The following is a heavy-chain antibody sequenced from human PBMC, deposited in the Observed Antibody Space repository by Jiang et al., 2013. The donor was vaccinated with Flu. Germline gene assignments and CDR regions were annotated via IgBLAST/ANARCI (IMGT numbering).Heavy chain of an antibody. CDR2: IHYSGST. J-gene: IGHJ3*02. D-gene: IGHD3-10*01. V-gene: IGHV4-31*03. Sequence: GSGLVKPSQTLSLTCTVSGGSIRSGGYYWSWIRQHPGKGLEWIGYIHYSGSTYYNPSLESRITISVDTSKNQFSLKLSSVTAADTAVYYCARVTYGSGSSLVAFDIWGQGTMVTVSS. CDR3: ARVTYGSGSSLVAFDI. CDR1: GGSIRSGGYY.